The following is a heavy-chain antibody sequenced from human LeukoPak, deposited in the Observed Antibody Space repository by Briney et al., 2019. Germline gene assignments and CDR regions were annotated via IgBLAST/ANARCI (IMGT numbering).Heavy chain of an antibody. D-gene: IGHD6-13*01. J-gene: IGHJ4*02. Sequence: GGSLRLSCAASGFTFSSYAMSWVRQAPGKGLEWVSAISGSGGSTYYADSVKGRFTISRDNSKNTLYLQMNSLRAEDTAVYYCAKDTSWAVAGDYFDCWGQGTLVTVSS. V-gene: IGHV3-23*01. CDR2: ISGSGGST. CDR3: AKDTSWAVAGDYFDC. CDR1: GFTFSSYA.